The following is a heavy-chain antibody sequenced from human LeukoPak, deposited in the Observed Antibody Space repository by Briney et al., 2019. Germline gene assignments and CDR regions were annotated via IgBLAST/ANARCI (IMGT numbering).Heavy chain of an antibody. CDR1: GFTFSDHY. J-gene: IGHJ3*02. CDR2: IRSKAKRYTT. V-gene: IGHV3-72*01. CDR3: ARGFNSFDM. D-gene: IGHD2-21*01. Sequence: GGSLRLSCVVSGFTFSDHYMDWVRQTPAKGLEWVARIRSKAKRYTTEYAASVKGRFTISRDNSKTSLYLQMNSLKTEDTAVYYCARGFNSFDMWGQGTMVTVS.